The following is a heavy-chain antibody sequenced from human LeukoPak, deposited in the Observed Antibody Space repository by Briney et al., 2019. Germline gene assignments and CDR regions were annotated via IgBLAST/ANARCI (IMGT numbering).Heavy chain of an antibody. CDR3: AELGVTMIGGA. CDR1: GFTFDDYG. V-gene: IGHV3-20*04. D-gene: IGHD3-10*02. Sequence: GPGGSLRLSCAASGFTFDDYGMTWVRQAPGKGLEWVSGINWNGGSTGYADSVKGRFTISRDNAKNSLYLQMNSLRAEDTAVYYCAELGVTMIGGAWGKGTTVTISS. J-gene: IGHJ6*04. CDR2: INWNGGST.